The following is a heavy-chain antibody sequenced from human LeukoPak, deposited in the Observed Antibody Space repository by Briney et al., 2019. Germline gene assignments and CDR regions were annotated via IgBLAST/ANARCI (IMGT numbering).Heavy chain of an antibody. CDR3: ARSPAAGTMDY. CDR2: ISSSSSYI. D-gene: IGHD6-13*01. J-gene: IGHJ4*02. Sequence: GGSLRLSCAASGFTLSSYSMNWVRLAPGKGLEWVSSISSSSSYIYYADSVKGRFTISRDNAKNSLYLQMNSLRAEDTAVYYCARSPAAGTMDYWGQGTLVTVSS. CDR1: GFTLSSYS. V-gene: IGHV3-21*01.